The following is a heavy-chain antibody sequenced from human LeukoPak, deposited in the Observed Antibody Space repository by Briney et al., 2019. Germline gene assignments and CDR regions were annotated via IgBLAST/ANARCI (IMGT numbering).Heavy chain of an antibody. CDR2: IYYSGST. Sequence: SETLSLTCTVSGGSISSGGYYWSWIRQHPGKGLEWIGYIYYSGSTYYNPSLKSRVTISVDTSKNQFSLKLSSVTAADTAVYYCASASVVVPAEPHGPAAFDIWDQGTMVTVSS. CDR1: GGSISSGGYY. V-gene: IGHV4-31*03. CDR3: ASASVVVPAEPHGPAAFDI. D-gene: IGHD2-2*01. J-gene: IGHJ3*02.